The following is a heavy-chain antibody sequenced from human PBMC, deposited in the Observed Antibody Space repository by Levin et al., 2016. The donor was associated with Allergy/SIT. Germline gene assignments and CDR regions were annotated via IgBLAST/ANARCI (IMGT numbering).Heavy chain of an antibody. CDR3: AKDIVVAAGY. CDR2: ISYDGSNK. Sequence: VRQAPGKGLEWVAVISYDGSNKYYADSVKGRFTISRDNSKNTLYLQMNSLRAEDTAVYYCAKDIVVAAGYWGQGTLVTVSS. D-gene: IGHD2-15*01. J-gene: IGHJ4*02. V-gene: IGHV3-30*18.